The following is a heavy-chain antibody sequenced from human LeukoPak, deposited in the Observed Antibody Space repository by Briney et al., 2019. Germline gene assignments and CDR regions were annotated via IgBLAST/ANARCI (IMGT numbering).Heavy chain of an antibody. CDR2: IRYDGSK. J-gene: IGHJ3*02. CDR3: AKDHAKEAFDI. V-gene: IGHV3-30*02. Sequence: PGGSLRLSCAASGFTFSSYGMHWVRQAPGKGLEWVAFIRYDGSKYYADSVKGRFTISRDNSKNTLYLQVNSLRAEDTAVYYCAKDHAKEAFDIWGQGTMVTVSS. CDR1: GFTFSSYG.